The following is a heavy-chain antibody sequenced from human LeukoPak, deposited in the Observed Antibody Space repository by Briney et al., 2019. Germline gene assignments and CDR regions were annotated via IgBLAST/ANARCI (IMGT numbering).Heavy chain of an antibody. CDR3: AKDLRGYSYYGYFDY. J-gene: IGHJ4*02. D-gene: IGHD5-18*01. Sequence: GGSLRLSCAASGFTFSSYAMSWVRQAPGKGLEWVSAISGSGGSTYYADSVKGRFTISRDNSKNTLYLQMNSLRAEDTAVYYCAKDLRGYSYYGYFDYWGQGALVTVSS. CDR2: ISGSGGST. V-gene: IGHV3-23*01. CDR1: GFTFSSYA.